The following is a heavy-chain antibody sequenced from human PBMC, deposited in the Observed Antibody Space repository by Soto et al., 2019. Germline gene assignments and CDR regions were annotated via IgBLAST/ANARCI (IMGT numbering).Heavy chain of an antibody. CDR2: ISGSSSSI. Sequence: EVQLVESGGGLVKPGGSLRLSCAASGFNFSRYSMHWVCQAPGKGLEWVSSISGSSSSIYSADSLKGRFTISRDNAKTSLYLQMNSLRAEDTAVYYCARFSSRWPDTSLYFFDYWGQGTLVTVSS. D-gene: IGHD6-13*01. V-gene: IGHV3-21*01. CDR3: ARFSSRWPDTSLYFFDY. J-gene: IGHJ4*02. CDR1: GFNFSRYS.